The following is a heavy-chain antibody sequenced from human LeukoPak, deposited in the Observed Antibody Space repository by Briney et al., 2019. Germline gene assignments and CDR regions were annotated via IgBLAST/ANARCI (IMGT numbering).Heavy chain of an antibody. V-gene: IGHV4-4*07. J-gene: IGHJ4*02. D-gene: IGHD2-15*01. CDR2: IYTSGST. Sequence: SETLSLTCTVSGGPINSYYWSWIRQPAGKGLEWIGRIYTSGSTNYNPSLKSRVTISVDTSKNQFSLKLSSVTAADTAVYYCARDGCSGGSCYPYFDYWGQGTLVTVSS. CDR1: GGPINSYY. CDR3: ARDGCSGGSCYPYFDY.